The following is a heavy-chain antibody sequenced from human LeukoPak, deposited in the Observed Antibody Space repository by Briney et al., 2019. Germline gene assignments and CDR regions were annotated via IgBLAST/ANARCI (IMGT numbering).Heavy chain of an antibody. Sequence: GGSLRLSCAASGFTFSSYAMSWVRQAPGKGLEWVSAISGSGGSTYYADSVKGRFTISRDNSKNTLYLRMNSLRAEDTAVYYCAKGCGWEASYYYYYMDVWGKGTTVTISS. D-gene: IGHD1-26*01. J-gene: IGHJ6*03. CDR3: AKGCGWEASYYYYYMDV. CDR1: GFTFSSYA. V-gene: IGHV3-23*01. CDR2: ISGSGGST.